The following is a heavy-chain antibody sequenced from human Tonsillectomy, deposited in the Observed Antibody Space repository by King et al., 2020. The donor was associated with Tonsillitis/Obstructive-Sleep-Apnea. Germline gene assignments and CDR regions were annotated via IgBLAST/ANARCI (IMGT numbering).Heavy chain of an antibody. J-gene: IGHJ5*02. CDR2: ISSNGGST. D-gene: IGHD2-2*01. V-gene: IGHV3-64D*06. Sequence: VQLVESGGGLVQPGGSLRLSCSASGFTFSSYAMHWVRQAPGKGLEYVSAISSNGGSTYYADSVKGRFTISRDNSKNTLYLQMSSLRAEETAGYYCVKEEGYCSSTSCPSTMAESWFDPWGQGTLVTVSS. CDR1: GFTFSSYA. CDR3: VKEEGYCSSTSCPSTMAESWFDP.